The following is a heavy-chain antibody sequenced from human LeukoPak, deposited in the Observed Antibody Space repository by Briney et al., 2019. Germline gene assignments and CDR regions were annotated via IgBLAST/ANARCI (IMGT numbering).Heavy chain of an antibody. CDR3: ARHQPRGYCSSTSCWTTDAFDI. CDR2: INHSGST. Sequence: SETLSLTCAVYGGSFSGYYWSWVRQPPGKGLEWIGEINHSGSTNYNPSLKSRVTISVDTSKNQFSLKLSSVTAADTAVYYCARHQPRGYCSSTSCWTTDAFDIWGQGTMVTVSS. J-gene: IGHJ3*02. CDR1: GGSFSGYY. V-gene: IGHV4-34*01. D-gene: IGHD2-2*03.